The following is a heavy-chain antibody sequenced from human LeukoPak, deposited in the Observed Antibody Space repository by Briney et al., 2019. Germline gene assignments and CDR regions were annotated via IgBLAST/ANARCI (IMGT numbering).Heavy chain of an antibody. V-gene: IGHV4-34*01. CDR1: GGSFSGYY. CDR3: ARSHSSGSSDWYFDL. CDR2: INHSGST. J-gene: IGHJ2*01. D-gene: IGHD3-22*01. Sequence: PSETLSLTCAVYGGSFSGYYWSWIRQPPGKGLEWIGEINHSGSTNYNPSLKSRVTISVDTSKNQFSLKLSSVTAADTAVYYCARSHSSGSSDWYFDLWGRGTLVTVSS.